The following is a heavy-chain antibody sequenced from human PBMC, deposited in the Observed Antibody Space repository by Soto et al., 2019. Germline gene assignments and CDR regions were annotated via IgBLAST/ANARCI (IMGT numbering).Heavy chain of an antibody. V-gene: IGHV1-58*02. CDR1: GFTLISSA. J-gene: IGHJ6*04. CDR3: AATIIAVSGTGYDGMDG. CDR2: IVVGSGHT. D-gene: IGHD6-19*01. Sequence: GFTLISSAMQWVRQACGQRLEWIGWIVVGSGHTNYAQKLQERVTITRDMSTSTAYMALNSLRSADTAVYYCAATIIAVSGTGYDGMDGGGKGNTVSVSS.